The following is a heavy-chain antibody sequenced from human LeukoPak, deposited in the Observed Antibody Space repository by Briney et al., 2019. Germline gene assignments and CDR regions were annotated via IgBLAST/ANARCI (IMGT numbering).Heavy chain of an antibody. CDR2: ISQKGSI. CDR1: GDSMSRYY. D-gene: IGHD3-16*01. Sequence: SETLSLTCTVSGDSMSRYYWNWIRQPPGEGLEWIGYISQKGSINYNPSLNSRVTISLDTSKNQFSLKLSSVTAADTAVYYCASLSGGVGARRFDYWGQGTLVTVSS. V-gene: IGHV4-59*08. J-gene: IGHJ4*02. CDR3: ASLSGGVGARRFDY.